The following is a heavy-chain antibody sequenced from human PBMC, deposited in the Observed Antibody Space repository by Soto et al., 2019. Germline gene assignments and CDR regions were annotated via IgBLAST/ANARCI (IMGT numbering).Heavy chain of an antibody. CDR1: GFSFSSNS. CDR2: ISDTADRI. Sequence: GGSLRLSCKASGFSFSSNSMGWLRQAPGKGLDWVSSISDTADRIYYADSVRGRFTFSRDNSKNMMYLQMNSLRGEDTAVYYCAILAHGKFHYWGQGALVTSPQ. V-gene: IGHV3-23*01. CDR3: AILAHGKFHY. D-gene: IGHD1-26*01. J-gene: IGHJ4*02.